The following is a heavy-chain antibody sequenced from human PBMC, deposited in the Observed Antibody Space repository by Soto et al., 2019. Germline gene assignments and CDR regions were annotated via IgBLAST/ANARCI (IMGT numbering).Heavy chain of an antibody. D-gene: IGHD3-3*01. Sequence: ASVKVSCKASGYTFTGYYMHWVRQAPGQGLEWMGWINPNSGGTNYAQKLQGWVTMTRDTSISTAYTELSRLKTDDTAVYYCARGTIFGGDYYYYGMDVWGQGTTVTVSS. CDR1: GYTFTGYY. CDR2: INPNSGGT. V-gene: IGHV1-2*04. CDR3: ARGTIFGGDYYYYGMDV. J-gene: IGHJ6*02.